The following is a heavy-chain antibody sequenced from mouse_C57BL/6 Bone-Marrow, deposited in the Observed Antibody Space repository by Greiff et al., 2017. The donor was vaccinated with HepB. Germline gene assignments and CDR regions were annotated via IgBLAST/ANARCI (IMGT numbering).Heavy chain of an antibody. Sequence: VKLQQPGAELVKPGASVKLSCKASGYTFTSYWMQWVKQRPGQGLEWIGEIDPSDSYTNYNQKFKGKATLTVDTSSSTAYMQLSSLTSEDSAVYYCARRGLRPHYYAMDYWGQGTSVTVSS. CDR1: GYTFTSYW. CDR3: ARRGLRPHYYAMDY. CDR2: IDPSDSYT. D-gene: IGHD2-4*01. J-gene: IGHJ4*01. V-gene: IGHV1-50*01.